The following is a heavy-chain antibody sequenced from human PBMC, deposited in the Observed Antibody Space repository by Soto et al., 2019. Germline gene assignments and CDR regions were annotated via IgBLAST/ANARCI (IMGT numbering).Heavy chain of an antibody. V-gene: IGHV1-69*13. Sequence: AVKVSCKASGGTFSSYAISWVRQAPGQGLEWMGGIIPIFGTANYAQKFQGGVTITADESTSTAYMELSSLRSEDTAVYYCARVNAYDSSGYYLRNAFDIWGQGKMVTVSS. D-gene: IGHD3-22*01. CDR1: GGTFSSYA. CDR3: ARVNAYDSSGYYLRNAFDI. CDR2: IIPIFGTA. J-gene: IGHJ3*02.